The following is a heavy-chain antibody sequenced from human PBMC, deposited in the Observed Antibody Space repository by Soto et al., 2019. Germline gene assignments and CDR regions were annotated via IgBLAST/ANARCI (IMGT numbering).Heavy chain of an antibody. CDR3: ARDAEYCSSTSCYRVLAHFDY. V-gene: IGHV1-18*03. CDR1: GYTFTSYG. J-gene: IGHJ4*02. Sequence: ASVKVSCKASGYTFTSYGISWVRQAPGQGLEWMGWISAYNGNTNYAQKLQGRVTMTTDTSTSTAYMELRSLRSDDMAVYYCARDAEYCSSTSCYRVLAHFDYWGQGTLVTVSS. CDR2: ISAYNGNT. D-gene: IGHD2-2*02.